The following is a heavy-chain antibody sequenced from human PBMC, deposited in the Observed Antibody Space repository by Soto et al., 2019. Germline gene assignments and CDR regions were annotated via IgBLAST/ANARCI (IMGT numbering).Heavy chain of an antibody. Sequence: SEGSVRLSCGASGFIFSTDAMNWVRQAPGEGLEWVSAISSSGGSTFYAESVRGRFTISRDNSVNTLYLQMSSLRTEDTAVYYCAHPRGFGVFDAVDIWGQGTMVTVSS. V-gene: IGHV3-23*01. J-gene: IGHJ3*02. CDR1: GFIFSTDA. CDR3: AHPRGFGVFDAVDI. CDR2: ISSSGGST. D-gene: IGHD3-10*01.